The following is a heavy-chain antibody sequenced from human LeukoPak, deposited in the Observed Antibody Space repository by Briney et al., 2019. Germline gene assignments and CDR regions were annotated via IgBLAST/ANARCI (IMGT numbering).Heavy chain of an antibody. CDR1: GFTFSSYG. CDR2: ISYDGSNK. J-gene: IGHJ4*02. D-gene: IGHD6-13*01. CDR3: AKNCPVAESSWYLNGCDY. Sequence: GGSLRLSCAAYGFTFSSYGMHWGRQAPGKGLEWVAVISYDGSNKYYADSVKGRFTISRDNSKNTLYLQMNSLRAEDTAVYYCAKNCPVAESSWYLNGCDYWGQGTLVTVSS. V-gene: IGHV3-30*18.